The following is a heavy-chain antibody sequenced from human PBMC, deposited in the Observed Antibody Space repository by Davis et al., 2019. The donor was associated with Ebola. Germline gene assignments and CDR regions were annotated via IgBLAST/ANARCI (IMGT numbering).Heavy chain of an antibody. CDR2: ISGSGGST. J-gene: IGHJ6*02. D-gene: IGHD1-26*01. Sequence: GESLKISCAASGFTFSNAWMSWVRQAPGKGLEWVSAISGSGGSTYYADSVKGRFTISRDNSKNTLYLQMNSLRAEDTAVYYCAKGKVSPYSGSYYVLYYYGMDVWGQGTTVTVSS. V-gene: IGHV3-23*01. CDR3: AKGKVSPYSGSYYVLYYYGMDV. CDR1: GFTFSNAW.